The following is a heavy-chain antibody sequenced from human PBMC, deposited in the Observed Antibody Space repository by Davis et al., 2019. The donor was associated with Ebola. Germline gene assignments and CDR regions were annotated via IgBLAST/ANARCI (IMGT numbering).Heavy chain of an antibody. D-gene: IGHD2-15*01. J-gene: IGHJ4*02. V-gene: IGHV3-30*18. Sequence: GESLKISCAASGFTFSSYGMHWVRQAPGKGLEWVAVISYDGSNKYYADSVKGRFTISRDNSKNTLYLQMNSLRAEDTAVYYCAKEVPARLRVDYWGQGTLVTVSS. CDR2: ISYDGSNK. CDR1: GFTFSSYG. CDR3: AKEVPARLRVDY.